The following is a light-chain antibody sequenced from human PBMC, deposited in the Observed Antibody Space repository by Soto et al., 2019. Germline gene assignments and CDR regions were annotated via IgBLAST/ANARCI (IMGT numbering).Light chain of an antibody. CDR2: WAS. J-gene: IGKJ4*01. CDR1: QSVLYSSNNENC. V-gene: IGKV4-1*01. Sequence: DIVMTQSPDSLGVSLGERATINCKSSQSVLYSSNNENCVAWYQQKPGQPPKLLIYWASTRESGVPDRFSGSGSGTDFILTISSLQAEDVAVYYCQQYYGPPLTFGGGTKVEIK. CDR3: QQYYGPPLT.